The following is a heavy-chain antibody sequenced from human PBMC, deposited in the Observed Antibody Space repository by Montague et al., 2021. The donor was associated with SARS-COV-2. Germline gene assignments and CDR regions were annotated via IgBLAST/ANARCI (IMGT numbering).Heavy chain of an antibody. CDR2: VSDSGST. D-gene: IGHD6-19*01. CDR3: ARGRGWLVFDY. Sequence: SETLSLTCTVSGGSISTYYWNWIRQSPGKGLEWIGYVSDSGSTXXXPSRKSRMPISVATSKSQFSLKLTAVTAADTAVYYCARGRGWLVFDYWGQGNLVTVSS. V-gene: IGHV4-59*01. CDR1: GGSISTYY. J-gene: IGHJ4*02.